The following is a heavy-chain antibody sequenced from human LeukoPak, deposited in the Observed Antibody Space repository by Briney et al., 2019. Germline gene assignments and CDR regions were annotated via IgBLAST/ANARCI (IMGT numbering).Heavy chain of an antibody. D-gene: IGHD3-10*01. CDR2: VRFDGNDK. CDR3: AKDLMRDRWFGES. Sequence: GGSLRLSCAASGFTFSYYGMHWVRQAPGKGLEWVAFVRFDGNDKYYADSVKGRFTISRDNSKNTLYLEMHSLRTEDTAVYYCAKDLMRDRWFGESWGQGTLVTVSS. V-gene: IGHV3-30*02. J-gene: IGHJ5*02. CDR1: GFTFSYYG.